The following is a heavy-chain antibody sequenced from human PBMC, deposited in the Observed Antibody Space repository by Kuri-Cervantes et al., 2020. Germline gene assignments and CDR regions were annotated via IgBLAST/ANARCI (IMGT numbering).Heavy chain of an antibody. V-gene: IGHV3-30-3*01. D-gene: IGHD3-16*01. J-gene: IGHJ6*03. CDR2: ISYDGSNK. CDR1: GFTFSSYA. Sequence: GGSLRLSCTASGFTFSSYAMHWVRQAPGKGLEWVAVISYDGSNKYYADSVKGRFTISRDNSKNTLYLQMNSLRAEDTAVYCCARDFFGGGDVDGAHYYYYYMDVWGKRTTVTVSS. CDR3: ARDFFGGGDVDGAHYYYYYMDV.